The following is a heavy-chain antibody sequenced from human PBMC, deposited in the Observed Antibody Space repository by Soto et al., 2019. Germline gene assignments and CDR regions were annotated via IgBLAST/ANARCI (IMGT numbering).Heavy chain of an antibody. J-gene: IGHJ4*02. V-gene: IGHV4-31*03. Sequence: QVQLQESGPGLVKPSQTLSLTCTVPAGSISSGGYYWSWIHQHPGTGLECIGYIYYSGSTYYNPSLKSRVTISVDTSKNQFSLKLSSVTAADTAVYYCARWPPLEPRFDYWGQGTLVTVSS. CDR3: ARWPPLEPRFDY. CDR1: AGSISSGGYY. D-gene: IGHD1-1*01. CDR2: IYYSGST.